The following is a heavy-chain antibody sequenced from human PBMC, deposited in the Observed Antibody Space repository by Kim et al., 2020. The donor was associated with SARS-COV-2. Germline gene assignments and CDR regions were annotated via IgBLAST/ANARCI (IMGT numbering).Heavy chain of an antibody. CDR2: ISYDGSNK. J-gene: IGHJ3*02. Sequence: GGSLRLSCAASGFTFSSYGMHWVRQAPGKGLEWVAVISYDGSNKYYADSVKGRFTISRDNSKNTLYLQMNSLRAEDTAVYYCAKLYYDILTGYSLTYDAFDIWGQGTMVTVSS. V-gene: IGHV3-30*18. D-gene: IGHD3-9*01. CDR3: AKLYYDILTGYSLTYDAFDI. CDR1: GFTFSSYG.